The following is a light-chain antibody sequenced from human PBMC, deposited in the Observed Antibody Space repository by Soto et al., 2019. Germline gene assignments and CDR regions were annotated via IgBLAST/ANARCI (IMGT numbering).Light chain of an antibody. V-gene: IGKV3-20*01. J-gene: IGKJ2*01. Sequence: EIVLTQSPGTLSLSPGERATLSCRASQSVSSSYLAWYQQKPGQAPRLLIYGASSRATGIPDRFSGSGSGTDFTLTISRLEPEDFAVYYCQQYGSSPRTFGQGTXLKI. CDR2: GAS. CDR3: QQYGSSPRT. CDR1: QSVSSSY.